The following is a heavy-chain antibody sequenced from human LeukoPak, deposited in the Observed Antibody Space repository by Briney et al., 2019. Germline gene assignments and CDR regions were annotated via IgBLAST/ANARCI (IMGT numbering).Heavy chain of an antibody. V-gene: IGHV4-34*01. J-gene: IGHJ4*02. Sequence: SETLSLTCAVYGESFSGYYWSWIRQPPGKGLEWIGEINHSGSTNYNPSLKSRVTISVDTSKNQFSLKLSSVTAADTAVYYCARDLVVVVGIFDYWGQGTLVTVSS. D-gene: IGHD2-15*01. CDR3: ARDLVVVVGIFDY. CDR1: GESFSGYY. CDR2: INHSGST.